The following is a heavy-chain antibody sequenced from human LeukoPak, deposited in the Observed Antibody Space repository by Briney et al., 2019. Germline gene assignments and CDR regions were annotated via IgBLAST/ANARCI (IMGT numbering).Heavy chain of an antibody. V-gene: IGHV1-69*04. D-gene: IGHD6-13*01. J-gene: IGHJ4*02. CDR1: GGTFSSYA. Sequence: GASVKVPCKASGGTFSSYAISWVRQAPGQGLEWMGRIIPILGIANYAQKYQGRVTITADKSTSTAYMELSSLRSEDTAAYYCAYSRKPGIAAAGPSDYWGQGTLGTVSS. CDR3: AYSRKPGIAAAGPSDY. CDR2: IIPILGIA.